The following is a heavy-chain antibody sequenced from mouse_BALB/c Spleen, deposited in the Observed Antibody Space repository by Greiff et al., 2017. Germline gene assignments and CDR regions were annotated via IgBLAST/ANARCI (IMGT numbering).Heavy chain of an antibody. J-gene: IGHJ3*01. CDR2: IRNKANGYTT. V-gene: IGHV7-3*02. CDR1: GFTFTDYY. D-gene: IGHD2-1*01. CDR3: ARDITYGNYEAWFAY. Sequence: EVQLQQSGGGLVQPGGSLRLSCATSGFTFTDYYMSWVRQPPGKALEWLGFIRNKANGYTTEYSASVTGRFTISRDNSQSILYLQMNTLRAEDSATYYCARDITYGNYEAWFAYWGQGTLVTVSA.